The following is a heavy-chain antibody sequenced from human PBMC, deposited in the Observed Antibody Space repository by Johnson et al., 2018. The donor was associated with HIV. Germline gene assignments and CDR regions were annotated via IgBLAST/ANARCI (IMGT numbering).Heavy chain of an antibody. V-gene: IGHV3-NL1*01. J-gene: IGHJ3*02. D-gene: IGHD3-22*01. CDR3: ARCYDSSAYYYVGAFDI. CDR1: GFTFSSYD. Sequence: VQLVESGGGVVQPGRSLRLSCAASGFTFSSYDMHWVRQATGKGLEWVSGINWNSGSIGYADSVKGRFTISRDNSKNTLYLQMNSLRAEDTAVYYCARCYDSSAYYYVGAFDIWGQGTKVTVSS. CDR2: INWNSGSI.